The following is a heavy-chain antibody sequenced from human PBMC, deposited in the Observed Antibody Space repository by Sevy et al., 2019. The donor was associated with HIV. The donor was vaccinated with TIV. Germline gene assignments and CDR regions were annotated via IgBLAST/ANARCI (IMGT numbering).Heavy chain of an antibody. CDR1: GFTFSSYA. V-gene: IGHV3-23*01. CDR3: AKDPEGYDSSGYPYDYYGMDV. J-gene: IGHJ6*02. Sequence: GGSLRLSCAASGFTFSSYAMSWVRQAPGKGLEWVSAISGSGGSTYYADSVKGRFTISRDNSKNTLYLQMNSLRAEDTAVYYCAKDPEGYDSSGYPYDYYGMDVWGQGTTVTVSS. CDR2: ISGSGGST. D-gene: IGHD3-22*01.